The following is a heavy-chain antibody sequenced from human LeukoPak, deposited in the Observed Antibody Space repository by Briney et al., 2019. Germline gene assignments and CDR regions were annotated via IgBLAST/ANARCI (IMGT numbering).Heavy chain of an antibody. CDR2: IYPGDSDT. J-gene: IGHJ4*02. D-gene: IGHD3-3*01. CDR1: GYXFTNYW. Sequence: GESLKISCNASGYXFTNYWICWVRQMPGKGLEWMGIIYPGDSDTRYSPSFQGQVTISADKSINTAYLQWSSLKASDTAMYYCARRYDNYDFWSRWGQGTLVTV. CDR3: ARRYDNYDFWSR. V-gene: IGHV5-51*01.